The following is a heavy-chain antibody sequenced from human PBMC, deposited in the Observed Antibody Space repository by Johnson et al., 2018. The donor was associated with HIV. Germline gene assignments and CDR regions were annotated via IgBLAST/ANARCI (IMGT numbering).Heavy chain of an antibody. CDR2: IYSGGST. D-gene: IGHD6-13*01. V-gene: IGHV3-66*01. J-gene: IGHJ3*02. CDR1: GFTFSNAW. Sequence: VQLVESGGGLVQPGGSLRLSCAASGFTFSNAWMSWVRQAPGKGLEWVSVIYSGGSTYYADSVKGRFTISRDNSKNTLYLQMNSLRAEDTALYYCARAIAAAGAFDIWGQGTMVTVSS. CDR3: ARAIAAAGAFDI.